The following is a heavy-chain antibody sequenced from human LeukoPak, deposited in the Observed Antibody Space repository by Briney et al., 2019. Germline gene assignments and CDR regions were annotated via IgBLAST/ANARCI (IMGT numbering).Heavy chain of an antibody. Sequence: PGGSLRLSCAASGNYWMHWVRQAPGKGPVWVSHINSDGSWTNYADSVKGRFTISKDNAKNTVYLQMNNLRAEDTAVYYCVSFYEAYWGRGTLVTVSS. CDR1: GNYW. CDR2: INSDGSWT. CDR3: VSFYEAY. J-gene: IGHJ4*02. V-gene: IGHV3-74*01. D-gene: IGHD2/OR15-2a*01.